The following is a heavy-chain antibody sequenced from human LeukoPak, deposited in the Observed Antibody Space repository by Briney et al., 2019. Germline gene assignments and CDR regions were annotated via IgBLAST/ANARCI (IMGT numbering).Heavy chain of an antibody. D-gene: IGHD4-17*01. CDR2: INHSGST. CDR3: ARIRTRVSTYYYYVDV. V-gene: IGHV4-34*01. Sequence: SETLSLTCAAYGGSFSGYYWSWIRQPPGKGLEWIGEINHSGSTNYNPSLKSRVTISVDTSKNQFSLKLSSVTAADTAVYYCARIRTRVSTYYYYVDVWGKGTTVTISS. CDR1: GGSFSGYY. J-gene: IGHJ6*03.